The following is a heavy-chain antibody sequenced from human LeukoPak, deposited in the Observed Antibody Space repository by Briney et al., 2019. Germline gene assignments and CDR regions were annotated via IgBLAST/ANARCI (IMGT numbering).Heavy chain of an antibody. CDR3: AREVLGLRCWDY. Sequence: ASVKVSCKASGYTFTSYYMHWVRQAPGQGLEWMGIINPSGGSTSYAQKFQGRVTMTRDTSTSTVYMELSSLRSEDTAVYYCAREVLGLRCWDYWGQGTLVTASP. V-gene: IGHV1-46*03. D-gene: IGHD3-10*02. CDR1: GYTFTSYY. CDR2: INPSGGST. J-gene: IGHJ4*02.